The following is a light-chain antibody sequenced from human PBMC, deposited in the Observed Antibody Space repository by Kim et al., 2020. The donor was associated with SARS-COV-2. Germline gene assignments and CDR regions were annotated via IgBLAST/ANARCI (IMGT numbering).Light chain of an antibody. V-gene: IGLV3-19*01. CDR3: NSRDSNDNVV. J-gene: IGLJ2*01. CDR1: SRRSDY. Sequence: VSLGQTVRNTCQGDSRRSDYATWYQQKPGQAPILVIYGKNNRPSGIPDRFSGSSSGNTASLTITGTQAGDEADYYCNSRDSNDNVVFGGGTQLTVL. CDR2: GKN.